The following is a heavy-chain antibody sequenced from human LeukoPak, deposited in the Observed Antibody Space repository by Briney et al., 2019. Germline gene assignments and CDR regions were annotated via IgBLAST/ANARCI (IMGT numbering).Heavy chain of an antibody. J-gene: IGHJ4*02. CDR1: GFTFSHHA. Sequence: PWGSLSLSCAASGFTFSHHAMHWVRRSPGKGLEWAAVASNDSDNKYYADSVKGRFTISRDNSKNTLYLQMNSLRAEDTAVYYCASFAEYYDYVWGRYRSDWGQGTLVSVSS. CDR2: ASNDSDNK. CDR3: ASFAEYYDYVWGRYRSD. V-gene: IGHV3-30*03. D-gene: IGHD3-16*02.